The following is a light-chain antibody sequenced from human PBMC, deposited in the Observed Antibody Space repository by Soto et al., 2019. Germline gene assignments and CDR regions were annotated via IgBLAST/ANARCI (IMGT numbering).Light chain of an antibody. CDR1: QRVSSNS. J-gene: IGKJ5*01. Sequence: EIVLTQSPGTLSLSPGERATLSSRASQRVSSNSLAWYLQKPGQAPRLLIYGASNRATGIADRFSGSGSGADFTLTISRLEPEDFAVYFCQHHGGSITFGQGTRLDIK. CDR2: GAS. V-gene: IGKV3-20*01. CDR3: QHHGGSIT.